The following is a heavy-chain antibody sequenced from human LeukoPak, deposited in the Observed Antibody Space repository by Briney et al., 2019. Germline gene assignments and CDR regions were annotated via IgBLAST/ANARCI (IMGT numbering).Heavy chain of an antibody. D-gene: IGHD3-22*01. CDR1: GFTFSSYE. V-gene: IGHV3-48*03. CDR2: ISSSGSTT. Sequence: SGGSLRLSCAASGFTFSSYEMNWVRQAPGKGLEWVSYISSSGSTTHYADSVKGRFTISRDNAKNSLYLQMNSLRAEDTAVYYCARDNYDRSGYYFDWGQGTLVTVSS. CDR3: ARDNYDRSGYYFD. J-gene: IGHJ4*02.